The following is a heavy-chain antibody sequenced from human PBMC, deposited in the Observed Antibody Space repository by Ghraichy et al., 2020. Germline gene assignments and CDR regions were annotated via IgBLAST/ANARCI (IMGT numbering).Heavy chain of an antibody. CDR2: IYYSGST. J-gene: IGHJ6*02. CDR1: GGSISTGGYY. D-gene: IGHD2-15*01. V-gene: IGHV4-31*03. CDR3: ARARRSCSGGSCSYYYGMDV. Sequence: SETLSLTCTVSGGSISTGGYYWIWIRQHPGKGLEWIGYIYYSGSTYYSPSLKSRVTISLDTSKNQFSLKLSSLTAADTAVYYCARARRSCSGGSCSYYYGMDVWGPGTTVTVSS.